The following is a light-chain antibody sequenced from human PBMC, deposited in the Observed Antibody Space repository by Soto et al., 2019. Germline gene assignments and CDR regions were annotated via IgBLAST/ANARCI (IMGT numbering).Light chain of an antibody. J-gene: IGLJ3*02. CDR1: NSDIGGYNY. Sequence: QSALTQPRSVSGSPGQSVTISCTGTNSDIGGYNYVSWYQQHPGKAPKVIIYDVSRRPSGVPDRFSGSKSGNTASLTISGLQAEDEADYYCCSYAGTYNFWVFGGGTKLTVI. CDR3: CSYAGTYNFWV. V-gene: IGLV2-11*01. CDR2: DVS.